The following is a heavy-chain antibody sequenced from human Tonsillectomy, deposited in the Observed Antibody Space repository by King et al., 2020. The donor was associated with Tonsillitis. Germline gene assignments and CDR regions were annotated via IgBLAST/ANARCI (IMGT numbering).Heavy chain of an antibody. CDR1: GFAFSAYG. CDR3: ARARGYTYGDY. D-gene: IGHD5-18*01. Sequence: QLVQSGPEVKKPGASVKVSCKASGFAFSAYGITWIRQAPGQRREWMGWIRGYNVDTNYAQNLHGRVTVTTDTSTSTAYMELRSLRFDDTAVYYCARARGYTYGDYWGQGTLVTVSS. J-gene: IGHJ4*02. CDR2: IRGYNVDT. V-gene: IGHV1-18*01.